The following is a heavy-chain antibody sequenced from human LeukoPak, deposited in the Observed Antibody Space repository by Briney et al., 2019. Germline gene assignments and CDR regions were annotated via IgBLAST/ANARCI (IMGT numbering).Heavy chain of an antibody. V-gene: IGHV3-30*04. J-gene: IGHJ3*02. CDR3: ARDRYIIAARSDAFDI. Sequence: GGSLRLSCAASGFTFSSYAMHWVRQAPGKGLEWVAVISYDGSNKYYADSVKGRFTISRDNSKNTLYLQMISLRAEDTAVYYCARDRYIIAARSDAFDIWGQGTMVTVSS. CDR1: GFTFSSYA. D-gene: IGHD6-13*01. CDR2: ISYDGSNK.